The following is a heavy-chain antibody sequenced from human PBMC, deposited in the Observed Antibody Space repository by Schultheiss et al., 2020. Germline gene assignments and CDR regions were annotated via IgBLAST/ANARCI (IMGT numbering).Heavy chain of an antibody. CDR3: ARAKLAYCGGDCYHYYYMDV. J-gene: IGHJ6*03. CDR2: IIPIFGTA. CDR1: AGTFSSYA. D-gene: IGHD2-21*01. V-gene: IGHV1-69*06. Sequence: SVKVSCKASAGTFSSYAISWVRQAPGQGLEWMGGIIPIFGTANYAQKFQGRVTITADKSTSTAYMELSSLRSEDTAVYYCARAKLAYCGGDCYHYYYMDVWGKGTTVTVSS.